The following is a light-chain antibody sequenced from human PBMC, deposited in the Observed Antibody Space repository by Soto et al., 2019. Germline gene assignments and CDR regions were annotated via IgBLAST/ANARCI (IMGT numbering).Light chain of an antibody. CDR1: QIVSSY. J-gene: IGKJ4*01. V-gene: IGKV3-11*01. CDR3: QQRSNCLRVT. Sequence: ESVFRHAAATLSKSTGERATLSCRGSQIVSSYLAWYQQKPGQAPRLLIYDASNRATGIPARFSGSGSGTDFTLTISSLEPEDFAVYSCQQRSNCLRVTPGGRTKVDI. CDR2: DAS.